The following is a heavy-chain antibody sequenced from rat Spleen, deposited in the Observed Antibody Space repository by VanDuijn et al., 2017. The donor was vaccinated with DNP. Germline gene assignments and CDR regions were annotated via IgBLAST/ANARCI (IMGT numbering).Heavy chain of an antibody. CDR3: AKGPNYGVNSDYFDY. CDR2: INKDSNTI. Sequence: EVKLVESGGGLVQPGRSLQLSCAASGFSFNDYWMGWVRQAPGKGLEWIGQINKDSNTINYTPSLEDKFIISRDNARNTLYLQMNKLESEDTAIYCCAKGPNYGVNSDYFDYWGQGVMVTVSS. V-gene: IGHV4-2*01. D-gene: IGHD1-11*01. J-gene: IGHJ2*01. CDR1: GFSFNDYW.